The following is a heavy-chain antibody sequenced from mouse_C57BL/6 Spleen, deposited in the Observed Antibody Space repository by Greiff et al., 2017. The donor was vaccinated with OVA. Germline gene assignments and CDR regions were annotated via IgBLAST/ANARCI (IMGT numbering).Heavy chain of an antibody. Sequence: VQLKESGPELVKPGASVKIPCKASGYTFTDYNMDWVKQSHGKSLEWIGDINPNNGGTIYNQKFKGKATLTVDKSSSTAYMELRSLTSEDTAVYYCARGSYDYDRYYAMDYWGQGTSVTVSS. J-gene: IGHJ4*01. D-gene: IGHD2-4*01. CDR3: ARGSYDYDRYYAMDY. CDR2: INPNNGGT. V-gene: IGHV1-18*01. CDR1: GYTFTDYN.